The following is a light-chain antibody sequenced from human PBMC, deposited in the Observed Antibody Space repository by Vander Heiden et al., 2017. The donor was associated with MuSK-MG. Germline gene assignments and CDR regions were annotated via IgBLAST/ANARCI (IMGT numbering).Light chain of an antibody. CDR3: GAWDNSLGAVV. CDR1: RSNIGNNN. Sequence: QPALTQSPSASPAPGQKVTITCSGRRSNIGNNNVSWYQQLPGQAPKLLIYDNGKRPSGIVDRFSGSKTGKTATLTITGVQAGDEADYYCGAWDNSLGAVVFGPGTKLTVL. V-gene: IGLV1-51*01. CDR2: DNG. J-gene: IGLJ1*01.